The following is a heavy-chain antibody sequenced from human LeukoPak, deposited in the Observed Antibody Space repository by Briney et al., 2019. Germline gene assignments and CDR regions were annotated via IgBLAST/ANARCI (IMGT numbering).Heavy chain of an antibody. J-gene: IGHJ4*02. V-gene: IGHV4-30-4*01. CDR3: ARVRPAAASYYSDY. CDR1: GGSISSGDYY. D-gene: IGHD2-2*01. Sequence: SETLSLTCTVSGGSISSGDYYWSWIRQPPGKGLEWIGYIYYSGSTYYNPSLKSRVTISVDTSKNQFSLKLSSVTAADTAVYYCARVRPAAASYYSDYWGQGTLVTVSS. CDR2: IYYSGST.